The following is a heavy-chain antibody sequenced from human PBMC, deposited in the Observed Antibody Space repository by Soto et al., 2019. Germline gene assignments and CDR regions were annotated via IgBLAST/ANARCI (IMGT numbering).Heavy chain of an antibody. V-gene: IGHV1-69*13. CDR1: GGTFSSYA. CDR2: IIPIFGTA. J-gene: IGHJ3*02. CDR3: ARGHELCSSTSCSLAAFDI. Sequence: SVKVSCKASGGTFSSYAISWVRQAPGQGLEWMGGIIPIFGTANYAQKFQGRVTITADESTSTAYMELSSLRSEDTAVYYCARGHELCSSTSCSLAAFDIWGQGTMVTVSS. D-gene: IGHD2-2*01.